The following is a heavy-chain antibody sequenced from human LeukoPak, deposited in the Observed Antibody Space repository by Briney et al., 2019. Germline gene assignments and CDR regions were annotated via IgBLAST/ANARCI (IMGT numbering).Heavy chain of an antibody. CDR3: ARDRFCSDGSCSHGFDY. Sequence: PSETLSLTCTVSGGSIINYYWGWIRQPPGKGLEWIGYIYYSGRTNYNPSLKSRVTMSADTSKNQFSLKLSSVTAADTAVYYCARDRFCSDGSCSHGFDYWGQGTPVTVSS. CDR1: GGSIINYY. CDR2: IYYSGRT. J-gene: IGHJ4*02. D-gene: IGHD2-15*01. V-gene: IGHV4-59*01.